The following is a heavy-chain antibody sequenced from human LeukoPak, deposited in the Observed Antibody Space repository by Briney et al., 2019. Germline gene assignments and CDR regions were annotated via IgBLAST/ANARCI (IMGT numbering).Heavy chain of an antibody. CDR3: NSGSYYHFDY. V-gene: IGHV4-39*07. CDR1: GGSISSSSYY. Sequence: KPSETLSLTCTVSGGSISSSSYYWGWIRQPPGKGLEWIGSIYYSGSTYYNPSLKSRVTISVDTSKNQFSLKLSSVTAADTDVYYCNSGSYYHFDYWGQGTLVTVSS. J-gene: IGHJ4*02. CDR2: IYYSGST. D-gene: IGHD3-10*01.